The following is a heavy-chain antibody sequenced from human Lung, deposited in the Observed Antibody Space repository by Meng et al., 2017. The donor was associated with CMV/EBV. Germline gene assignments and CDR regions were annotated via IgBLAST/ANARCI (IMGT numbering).Heavy chain of an antibody. J-gene: IGHJ4*02. V-gene: IGHV4-4*07. Sequence: VQRLGRPSEPLSVPCISPSDSLINYLWGWVRQPAGKGLEWIGRLYPDGSTDYNPSLSSRLTLSLDTSKIRFSLKLRSVTAADTAIYYCARTPVRFCNTHMCYAFDYWGQGALVTVSS. CDR3: ARTPVRFCNTHMCYAFDY. D-gene: IGHD2-2*01. CDR2: LYPDGST. CDR1: SDSLINYL.